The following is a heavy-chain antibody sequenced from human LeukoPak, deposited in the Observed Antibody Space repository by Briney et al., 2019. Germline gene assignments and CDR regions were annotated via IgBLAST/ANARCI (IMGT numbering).Heavy chain of an antibody. Sequence: GESLKISCKGSGYSFTSYWIGWVRQMPGKGLEWMGIIYPGDSDTRYSPSFQGQVTISADKSISTAYLQWSSLKASDTAMYYRAGSRSGSNSNFDYWGQGTLVTVSS. V-gene: IGHV5-51*01. D-gene: IGHD1-26*01. CDR3: AGSRSGSNSNFDY. J-gene: IGHJ4*02. CDR2: IYPGDSDT. CDR1: GYSFTSYW.